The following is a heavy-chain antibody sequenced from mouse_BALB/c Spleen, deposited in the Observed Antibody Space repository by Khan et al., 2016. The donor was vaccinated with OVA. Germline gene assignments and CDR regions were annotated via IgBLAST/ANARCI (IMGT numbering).Heavy chain of an antibody. CDR3: ARNFRSYYALDY. V-gene: IGHV2-6-4*01. CDR1: GFSLSRYG. J-gene: IGHJ4*01. D-gene: IGHD3-2*02. CDR2: IRGGGST. Sequence: VKLLESGPGLVAPSQSLSITCTVSGFSLSRYGVHWVRQPPGKGLEWLGLIRGGGSTDYNSALKSRLSITKDNSKSQVFLKMNRLQTKDTAMYYCARNFRSYYALDYWGQGTSVTVSS.